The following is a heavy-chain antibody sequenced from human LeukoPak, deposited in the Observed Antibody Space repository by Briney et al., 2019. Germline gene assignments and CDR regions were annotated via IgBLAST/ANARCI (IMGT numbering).Heavy chain of an antibody. CDR2: IYHSGST. Sequence: PSETLSLTCTVSGYSISSGYYWGWIRQPPGKGLEWIGSIYHSGSTYYNPSLKSRVTISVDTSKNQFSLKLSSVTAADTAVYYCVSANPRGGYFQHWGQGTLVTVSS. CDR1: GYSISSGYY. J-gene: IGHJ1*01. D-gene: IGHD3-10*01. CDR3: VSANPRGGYFQH. V-gene: IGHV4-38-2*02.